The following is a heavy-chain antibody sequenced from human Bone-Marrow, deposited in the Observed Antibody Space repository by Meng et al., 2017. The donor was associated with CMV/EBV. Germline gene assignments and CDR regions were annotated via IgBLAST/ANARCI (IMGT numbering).Heavy chain of an antibody. Sequence: SETLSLTCTVSGGSISSYYWSWIRQPTGKGLEWVGYISNSGNTNYNPSLSRRVTISVDTSKSQFSLKLNSVTAADTAVYYCAPSDCSSTSCYNPDAFDIWGQGTMVTVSS. D-gene: IGHD2-2*02. J-gene: IGHJ3*02. V-gene: IGHV4-59*01. CDR2: ISNSGNT. CDR1: GGSISSYY. CDR3: APSDCSSTSCYNPDAFDI.